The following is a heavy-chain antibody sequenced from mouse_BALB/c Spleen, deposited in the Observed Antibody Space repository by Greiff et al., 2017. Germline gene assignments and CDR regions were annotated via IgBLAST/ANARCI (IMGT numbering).Heavy chain of an antibody. D-gene: IGHD1-1*01. J-gene: IGHJ3*01. V-gene: IGHV5-6-5*01. Sequence: EVKVVESGGGLVKPGGSLKLSCAASGFTFSSYAMSWVRQTPEKRLEWVASISSGGSTYYPDSVKGRFTISRDNARNILYLQMSSLRSEDTAMYYCARGLVTTVPFAYWGQGTLVTVSA. CDR1: GFTFSSYA. CDR3: ARGLVTTVPFAY. CDR2: ISSGGST.